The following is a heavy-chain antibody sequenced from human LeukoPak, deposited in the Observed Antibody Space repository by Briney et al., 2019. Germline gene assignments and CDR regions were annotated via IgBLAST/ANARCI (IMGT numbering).Heavy chain of an antibody. CDR3: ATDGGIAAAGTNY. Sequence: ASVKVSCKVSGHTLTELSMHWVRQAPGKGLEWMGGFDPEDGETIYAQKFQGRVTMTEDTSTDTAYMEMSSLRSEDTAVYYCATDGGIAAAGTNYWGQGTLVTVSS. CDR1: GHTLTELS. V-gene: IGHV1-24*01. D-gene: IGHD6-13*01. CDR2: FDPEDGET. J-gene: IGHJ4*02.